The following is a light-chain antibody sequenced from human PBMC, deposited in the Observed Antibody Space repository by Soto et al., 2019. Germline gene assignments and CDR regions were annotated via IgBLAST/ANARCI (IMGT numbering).Light chain of an antibody. CDR1: QSVSSSY. CDR2: GAS. CDR3: QQYGSSRGT. J-gene: IGKJ4*01. Sequence: EIVLTQSPGTLSLSPGERATLSCRASQSVSSSYLAWYQQKPGQAHRLLIYGASSRATGIPERFSGSGSGTDFTLTISRLEPEDFAVYYCQQYGSSRGTFGGGTKVEIK. V-gene: IGKV3-20*01.